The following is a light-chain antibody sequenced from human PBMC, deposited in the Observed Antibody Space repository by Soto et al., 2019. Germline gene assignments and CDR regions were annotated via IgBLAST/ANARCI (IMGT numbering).Light chain of an antibody. Sequence: ENVLTKSPATLSSFPGDRVTLSCRASQSFSTNYLAWYQQRPGQAPRLLIYGASSRAAGIPDRFSGSGSGTDFTLTISRLEPEDFAVYYCQQYGSWTFGQGTKVDI. J-gene: IGKJ1*01. CDR1: QSFSTNY. CDR3: QQYGSWT. V-gene: IGKV3-20*01. CDR2: GAS.